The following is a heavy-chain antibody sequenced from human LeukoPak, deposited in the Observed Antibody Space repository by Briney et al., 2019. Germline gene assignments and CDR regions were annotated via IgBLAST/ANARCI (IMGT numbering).Heavy chain of an antibody. CDR3: ASRPSSGWDNDAFDI. CDR2: IYYSGST. V-gene: IGHV4-39*01. D-gene: IGHD6-19*01. Sequence: PSETLSLTCTVSGGSISSSSYYWGWIRQPPGKGLEWIGSIYYSGSTYYNPSLKSRVTISVDTSKNQFSLKLSSVTAADTAVYYCASRPSSGWDNDAFDICGQGTMVTVSS. J-gene: IGHJ3*02. CDR1: GGSISSSSYY.